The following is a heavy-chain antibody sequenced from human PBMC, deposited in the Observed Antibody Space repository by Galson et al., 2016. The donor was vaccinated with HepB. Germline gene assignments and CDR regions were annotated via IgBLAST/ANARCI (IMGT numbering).Heavy chain of an antibody. J-gene: IGHJ4*02. Sequence: SLRLSCAASGFGFGDYTLHWVRQGPGRGLEWVSLITWNGRTKYYGDSVKGRFTVSRDNIKNSLYLQMNSLRTEDTGLYYCAKERSISSRWRPIDSWGQGTLVTVSS. CDR3: AKERSISSRWRPIDS. D-gene: IGHD6-13*01. CDR2: ITWNGRTK. V-gene: IGHV3-43*01. CDR1: GFGFGDYT.